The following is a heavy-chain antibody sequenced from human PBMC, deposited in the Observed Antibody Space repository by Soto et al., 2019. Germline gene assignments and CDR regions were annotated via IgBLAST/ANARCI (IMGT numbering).Heavy chain of an antibody. V-gene: IGHV3-48*01. CDR1: GFTFSSYS. CDR2: ISSSSSTI. CDR3: ARGYYDFWSGYYTLLYCYFDL. D-gene: IGHD3-3*01. Sequence: EVQLVESGGGLVQPGGSLRLSCAASGFTFSSYSMNWVRQAPGKGLEWVSYISSSSSTIYYADSVKGRFTISRDNAKNSLYLQMNSLRAEDTAVYYCARGYYDFWSGYYTLLYCYFDLWGRGTLVTVSS. J-gene: IGHJ2*01.